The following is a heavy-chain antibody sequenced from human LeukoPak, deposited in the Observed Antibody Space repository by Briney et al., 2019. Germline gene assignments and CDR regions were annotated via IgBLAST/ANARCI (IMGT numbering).Heavy chain of an antibody. D-gene: IGHD5-18*01. CDR1: GFTFSSYW. CDR2: INSDGSST. CDR3: ARDSRSYGLHGFDY. J-gene: IGHJ4*02. Sequence: GGSLILSCAASGFTFSSYWMHWVRQAPGKGLVWVSRINSDGSSTSYADSVKGRFTISRDNAKNTLYLQMNSLRAEDTAVYYCARDSRSYGLHGFDYWGQGTLVTVSS. V-gene: IGHV3-74*01.